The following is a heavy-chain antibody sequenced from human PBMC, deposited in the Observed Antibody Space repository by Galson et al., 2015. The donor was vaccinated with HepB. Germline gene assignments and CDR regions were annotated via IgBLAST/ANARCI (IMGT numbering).Heavy chain of an antibody. D-gene: IGHD6-13*01. V-gene: IGHV2-5*02. Sequence: PALVKPTQTLTLTCTFSGFSLSTTGVGVGWIRQPPGKALEWLALIYWDDDKRYSPSLKSRLTITKDTSKNQVVLTMTNMDPVDTATYYCAHSQVGPPSSSSWRSLDYWGQGTLVTVSS. CDR1: GFSLSTTGVG. CDR3: AHSQVGPPSSSSWRSLDY. CDR2: IYWDDDK. J-gene: IGHJ4*02.